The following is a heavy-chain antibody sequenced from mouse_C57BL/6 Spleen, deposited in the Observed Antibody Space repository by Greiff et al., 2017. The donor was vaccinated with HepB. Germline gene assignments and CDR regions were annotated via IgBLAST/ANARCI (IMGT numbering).Heavy chain of an antibody. Sequence: EVQVVESGGGLVQPKGSLKLSCAASGFSFNTYAMNWVRQAPGKGLEWVARIRSKSNNYATYYADSVKDRFTISRDESESMLYLQMNNLKTEDTAMYYCGRHHYGNYVYAMDYWGQGTSVTVSS. CDR2: IRSKSNNYAT. J-gene: IGHJ4*01. CDR3: GRHHYGNYVYAMDY. V-gene: IGHV10-1*01. CDR1: GFSFNTYA. D-gene: IGHD2-1*01.